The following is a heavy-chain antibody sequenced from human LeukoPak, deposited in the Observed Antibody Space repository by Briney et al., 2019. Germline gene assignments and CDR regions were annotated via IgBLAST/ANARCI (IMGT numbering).Heavy chain of an antibody. Sequence: GGSLRLSCAASGFTFSNAWMSWVRQAPGKGLEWVSSISSSSSYIYYADSVKGRFTISRDNAKNSLYLQMNSLRAEDTAVYYCARVPLTMIVVVTRIDYWGQGTLVTVSS. D-gene: IGHD3-22*01. V-gene: IGHV3-21*01. CDR1: GFTFSNAW. CDR2: ISSSSSYI. CDR3: ARVPLTMIVVVTRIDY. J-gene: IGHJ4*02.